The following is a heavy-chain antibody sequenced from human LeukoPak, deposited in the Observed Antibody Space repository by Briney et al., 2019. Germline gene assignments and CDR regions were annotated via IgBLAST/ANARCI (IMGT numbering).Heavy chain of an antibody. J-gene: IGHJ5*02. V-gene: IGHV4-59*01. CDR3: AKNDYDYVWGSSLRGWFDP. CDR2: IYYSGSS. CDR1: GGSICGYY. D-gene: IGHD3-16*01. Sequence: PSETLSLTCTVSGGSICGYYWSWTRQPPGKGLEWIGYIYYSGSSNYNPSLKSRVSISVDTSKNQFSLKLSSVTAADTAVYYCAKNDYDYVWGSSLRGWFDPWGQGTLVTVSS.